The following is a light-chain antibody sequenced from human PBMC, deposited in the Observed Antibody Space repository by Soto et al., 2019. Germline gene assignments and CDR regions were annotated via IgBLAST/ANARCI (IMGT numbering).Light chain of an antibody. V-gene: IGLV1-44*01. Sequence: QSVLTQPPSASGTPGQWVTISCSGSSSDIGSNTVHWYQHLPGTAPKLLIYSGNQRPSGVPDRFSGSKSGTSASLAISRLQSEDEADYYCAAWDDSLNGPVFGGGTKLTVL. CDR2: SGN. J-gene: IGLJ2*01. CDR1: SSDIGSNT. CDR3: AAWDDSLNGPV.